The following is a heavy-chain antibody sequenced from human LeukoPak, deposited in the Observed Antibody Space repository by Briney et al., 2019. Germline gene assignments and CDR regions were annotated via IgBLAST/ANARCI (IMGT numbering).Heavy chain of an antibody. D-gene: IGHD6-25*01. Sequence: SETLSLTCTVSGGSVSSGSFYWSWIRQPPGKGLECIGYIYYSGSTNYNPSLKSRVTISVDTSKNQFSLKLSSVTAADTAVYYCARDLHAAATFDYWGQGTLVTVSS. V-gene: IGHV4-61*01. CDR2: IYYSGST. J-gene: IGHJ4*02. CDR3: ARDLHAAATFDY. CDR1: GGSVSSGSFY.